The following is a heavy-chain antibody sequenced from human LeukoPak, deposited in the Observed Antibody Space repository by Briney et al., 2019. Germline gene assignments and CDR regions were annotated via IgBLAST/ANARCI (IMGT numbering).Heavy chain of an antibody. Sequence: ASVKVSCKASGYTFTTYYMHWVRQAPGQGLEWMGWIYPKNGVTNYAQKFQGRVTMTRDTSIGIVYMEMSRLGPDDTAVYYCVRENWYYDYWGQGTLVTVSS. CDR2: IYPKNGVT. J-gene: IGHJ4*02. D-gene: IGHD1-7*01. V-gene: IGHV1-2*02. CDR1: GYTFTTYY. CDR3: VRENWYYDY.